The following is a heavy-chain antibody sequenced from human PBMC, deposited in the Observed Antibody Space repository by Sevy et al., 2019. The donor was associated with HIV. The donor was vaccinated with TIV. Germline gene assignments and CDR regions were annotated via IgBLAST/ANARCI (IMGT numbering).Heavy chain of an antibody. J-gene: IGHJ1*01. D-gene: IGHD6-13*01. CDR3: AREGGYSSSPAEYFQH. Sequence: GGSLRLSCAASGFTFSSYWMSWVRQAPGKGLEWVANIKQDGSEKHYVDSVKGRFTISRDNAKNSLYLQMNSLRAEDTAVYYCAREGGYSSSPAEYFQHWGQGTLVTVSS. CDR2: IKQDGSEK. V-gene: IGHV3-7*01. CDR1: GFTFSSYW.